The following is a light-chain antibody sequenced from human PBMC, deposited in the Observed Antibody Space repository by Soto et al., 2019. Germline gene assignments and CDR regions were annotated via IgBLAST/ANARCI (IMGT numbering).Light chain of an antibody. CDR1: QSISRY. J-gene: IGKJ1*01. Sequence: IVLKQSPGTLSLSPGERTTLSCRASQSISRYLAWYQQKPGQAPRLLIHGATTRATGIPARFSGSGSGTEFTLTISRLDPEDFAVYYCQQYGSSPSFGQGTKVDIK. CDR2: GAT. CDR3: QQYGSSPS. V-gene: IGKV3-20*01.